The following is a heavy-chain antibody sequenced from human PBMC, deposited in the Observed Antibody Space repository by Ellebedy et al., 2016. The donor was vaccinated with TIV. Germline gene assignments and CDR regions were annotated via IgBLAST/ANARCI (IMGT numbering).Heavy chain of an antibody. D-gene: IGHD1-1*01. V-gene: IGHV3-23*01. J-gene: IGHJ5*01. Sequence: PGGSLRLSCAASGFTFSRNAMSWVRQAPGKGLEWVSVISGRSASTYYAGSVKGRFTISRDNTKNSLYLQMDSLRVEDTAVYYCARVGLMGRRAGDWLDSWGQGTLVIVSS. CDR3: ARVGLMGRRAGDWLDS. CDR1: GFTFSRNA. CDR2: ISGRSAST.